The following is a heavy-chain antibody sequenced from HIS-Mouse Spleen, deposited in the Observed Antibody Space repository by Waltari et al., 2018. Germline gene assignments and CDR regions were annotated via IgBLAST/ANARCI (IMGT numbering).Heavy chain of an antibody. CDR3: ARIGSHRRGYSYGYWFDP. V-gene: IGHV1-8*01. Sequence: QVQLVQSGAEVKKPGASVKVSCKASGYTFTSYDINGVRQATGQGLEWMGWMTPNGCNAGSAQKFQGRVTMTRNTSINTANMELGSLRSEETAVYYCARIGSHRRGYSYGYWFDPWGQGTLVTVSS. CDR1: GYTFTSYD. J-gene: IGHJ5*02. CDR2: MTPNGCNA. D-gene: IGHD5-18*01.